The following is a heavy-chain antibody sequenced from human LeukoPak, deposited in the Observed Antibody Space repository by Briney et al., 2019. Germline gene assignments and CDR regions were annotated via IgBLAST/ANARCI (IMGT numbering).Heavy chain of an antibody. V-gene: IGHV3-30-3*02. D-gene: IGHD3-9*01. CDR2: ISYDGSNK. Sequence: SGGSLRLSCTASGFAFSSFAMHWVRQAPGKGLEWVAVISYDGSNKYFADSVKGRFTISRDNSKNTLYLQMNSLRAEDTAVYYCAKRRTNYDILTGDFDYWGQGTLVTVSS. CDR3: AKRRTNYDILTGDFDY. J-gene: IGHJ4*02. CDR1: GFAFSSFA.